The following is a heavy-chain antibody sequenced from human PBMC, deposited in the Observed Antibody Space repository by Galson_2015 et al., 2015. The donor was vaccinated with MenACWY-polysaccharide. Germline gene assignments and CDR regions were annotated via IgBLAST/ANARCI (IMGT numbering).Heavy chain of an antibody. D-gene: IGHD6-13*01. CDR1: GFSLSTSGMC. CDR3: ARISPYSSSWYYFDY. Sequence: PALVKPTQTLTLTCTFSGFSLSTSGMCVSWIRQPPGKALEWLALIDWDDDKYYSTSLKTRLTISKDTSKNQVVLTMTNMDPVDTATYYCARISPYSSSWYYFDYWGQGTLVTVSS. CDR2: IDWDDDK. J-gene: IGHJ4*02. V-gene: IGHV2-70*01.